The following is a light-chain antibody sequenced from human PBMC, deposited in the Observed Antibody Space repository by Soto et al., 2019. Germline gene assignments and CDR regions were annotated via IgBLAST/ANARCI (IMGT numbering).Light chain of an antibody. V-gene: IGKV1-5*03. Sequence: DIQMTQSPSTLTASVGDIVTIACRSSQSTSSWLAWYQQKTGKAPNRLNYKASSLETGVPPRFSSSGSGTEFTITIRSLQPDDLATYYCQQYNSYPYPFGQGTQLEIK. J-gene: IGKJ2*01. CDR3: QQYNSYPYP. CDR2: KAS. CDR1: QSTSSW.